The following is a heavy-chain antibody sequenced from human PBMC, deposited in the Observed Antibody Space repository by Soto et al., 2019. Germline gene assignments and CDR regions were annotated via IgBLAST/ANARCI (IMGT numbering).Heavy chain of an antibody. D-gene: IGHD3-10*01. Sequence: QVQLQQWGAGLLKPSETLSLTCAVYGGSFSGYYWSWIRQPPGKGLEWIGEINHSGSTNYNPSLKSRVTISVDTSKNQFSLKLSSVTAADTAVYYCARAGYGSGSRRGYNWFDPWGQGTLVTVSS. J-gene: IGHJ5*02. CDR2: INHSGST. CDR1: GGSFSGYY. V-gene: IGHV4-34*01. CDR3: ARAGYGSGSRRGYNWFDP.